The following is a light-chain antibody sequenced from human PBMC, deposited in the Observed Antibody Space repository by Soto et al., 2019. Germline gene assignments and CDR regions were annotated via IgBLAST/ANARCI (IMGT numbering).Light chain of an antibody. CDR3: QNYSSAPLFT. CDR2: DAS. V-gene: IGKV1-27*01. CDR1: QGIGNY. Sequence: DIQMTQSPSSLSASVGDRVTITCRASQGIGNYLAWYQQKPGKGPKLLIYDASILHSGAPSRFVGSGSETDFTLTISSLQPEDVATYYCQNYSSAPLFTFGPGTKVDIK. J-gene: IGKJ3*01.